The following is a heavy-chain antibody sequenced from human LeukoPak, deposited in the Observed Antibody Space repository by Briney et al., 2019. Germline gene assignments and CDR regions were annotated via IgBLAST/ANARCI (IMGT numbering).Heavy chain of an antibody. Sequence: PSQTLSLTCTVSGGSISSGDYYWSWIRQPPGKGLEWIGYIYYSGSTYYNPSLKSRVTISVDTSKNQFSLKLSSVTAADTAVYYCARVRYGSGSYYFDYWGQGTLVTVSS. CDR1: GGSISSGDYY. J-gene: IGHJ4*02. D-gene: IGHD3-10*01. CDR2: IYYSGST. V-gene: IGHV4-30-4*01. CDR3: ARVRYGSGSYYFDY.